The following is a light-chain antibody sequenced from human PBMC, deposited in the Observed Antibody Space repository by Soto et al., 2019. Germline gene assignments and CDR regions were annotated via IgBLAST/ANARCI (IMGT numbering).Light chain of an antibody. CDR3: QSYDSSNQNVV. Sequence: NFMLTQPHSVSESPGKTVTISCTRSSGSIASNYVQWYQRRPGSAPTTVIYEDNQRPSGVPDRFSGSIDSSSNSASLTISGLKTEDEADYSCQSYDSSNQNVVFGGGTKLTVL. J-gene: IGLJ2*01. V-gene: IGLV6-57*04. CDR2: EDN. CDR1: SGSIASNY.